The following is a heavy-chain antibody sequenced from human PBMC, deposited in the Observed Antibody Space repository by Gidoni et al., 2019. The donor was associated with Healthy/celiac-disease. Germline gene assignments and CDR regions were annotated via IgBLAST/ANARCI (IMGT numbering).Heavy chain of an antibody. Sequence: QVQPQQSGPGLGKPSQTLSLTRAISGDSVSSNSAAWNWIRPSPSRGLEWLGRTYYRSKWYNDYAVSVKSRITINPDTSKNQFSLQLNSVTPEDTAVYYCGAELGYYGMDVWGQGTTVTVSS. D-gene: IGHD3-3*02. CDR2: TYYRSKWYN. J-gene: IGHJ6*02. V-gene: IGHV6-1*01. CDR1: GDSVSSNSAA. CDR3: GAELGYYGMDV.